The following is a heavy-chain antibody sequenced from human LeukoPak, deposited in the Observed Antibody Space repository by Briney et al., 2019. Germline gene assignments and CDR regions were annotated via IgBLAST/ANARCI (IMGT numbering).Heavy chain of an antibody. J-gene: IGHJ3*02. V-gene: IGHV3-23*01. CDR2: ISGRRNST. Sequence: GSLRLSCAASGFTFSTYVMNWVRQAPGKGLEWVSSISGRRNSTYYADSVRGRFTISRDNSKNTLYLQMNSLRADDTAVYYCAKDHQEGYLNAFDIWGQGTMVAVSS. D-gene: IGHD5-12*01. CDR3: AKDHQEGYLNAFDI. CDR1: GFTFSTYV.